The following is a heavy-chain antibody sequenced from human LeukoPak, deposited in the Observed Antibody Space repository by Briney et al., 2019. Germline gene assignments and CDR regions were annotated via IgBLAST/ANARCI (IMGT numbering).Heavy chain of an antibody. Sequence: GGSLRLSCAASGFTFSDYYMSWIRQAPGKGLEWVSYISSSGSTIYYADSVKGRFTISRDNAKNSLYLQMNSLRAEDTAVYYCARDLTYYHDSNGCPGYWGQGTLVTVSS. D-gene: IGHD3-22*01. V-gene: IGHV3-11*01. CDR2: ISSSGSTI. J-gene: IGHJ4*02. CDR3: ARDLTYYHDSNGCPGY. CDR1: GFTFSDYY.